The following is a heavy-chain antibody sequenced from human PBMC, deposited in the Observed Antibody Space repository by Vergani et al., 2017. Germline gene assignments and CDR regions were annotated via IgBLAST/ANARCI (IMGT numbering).Heavy chain of an antibody. CDR2: ISAYNGNT. CDR3: ARLDYDYVWGSYRKYYFDY. Sequence: QVQLVQSGAEVNKPGASVKVSCKASGYTFTSYGISWVRQAPGQGLEWMGWISAYNGNTNYAQKLQGRVTMTTDTSTSTAYMELRSLRSDDTAVYYCARLDYDYVWGSYRKYYFDYWGQGTLVTVSS. D-gene: IGHD3-16*02. CDR1: GYTFTSYG. V-gene: IGHV1-18*01. J-gene: IGHJ4*02.